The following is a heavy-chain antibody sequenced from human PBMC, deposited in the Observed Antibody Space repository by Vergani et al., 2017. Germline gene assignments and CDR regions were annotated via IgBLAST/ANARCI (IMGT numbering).Heavy chain of an antibody. CDR1: GFTFSSYD. Sequence: EVQLVESGGGLVQPGGSLRLSCAASGFTFSSYDMHWVRQATGKGLEWVSAIDTAGDTYYPGSVKGRFTISRENAKNSLYLQMNSLGAGDTAIYYCARAVSTTVDDPPAYWGQGTLVTVSA. J-gene: IGHJ1*01. CDR3: ARAVSTTVDDPPAY. V-gene: IGHV3-13*01. CDR2: IDTAGDT. D-gene: IGHD4-17*01.